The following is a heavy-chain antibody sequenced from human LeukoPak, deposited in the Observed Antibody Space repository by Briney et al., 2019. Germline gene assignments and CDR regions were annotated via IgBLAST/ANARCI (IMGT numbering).Heavy chain of an antibody. CDR2: INAGNGNT. CDR1: GYTFTSYT. CDR3: ARTYYSASGSYTY. J-gene: IGHJ4*02. Sequence: GASVKVSCKASGYTFTSYTLHWVRQAPGQRLEWMGWINAGNGNTKYSQKFEGRVTITRDTSASTAYMGLSSLISEDTAVYYCARTYYSASGSYTYWGQGTLVTVSS. D-gene: IGHD3-10*01. V-gene: IGHV1-3*01.